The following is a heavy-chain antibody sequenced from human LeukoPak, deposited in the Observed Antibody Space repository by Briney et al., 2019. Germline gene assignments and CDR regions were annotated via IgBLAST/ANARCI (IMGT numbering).Heavy chain of an antibody. J-gene: IGHJ5*02. CDR1: GFTFSSYS. D-gene: IGHD3-3*02. Sequence: GGSLRLSCAASGFTFSSYSMNWVRQAPGKGLEWVSSISGSSSYIFYADSVKGRFTISRDNAENSLYLQMNSLRAEDTAVYYCAGRPGGIFAQYYFDPWGSGTLVTVSS. CDR3: AGRPGGIFAQYYFDP. CDR2: ISGSSSYI. V-gene: IGHV3-21*01.